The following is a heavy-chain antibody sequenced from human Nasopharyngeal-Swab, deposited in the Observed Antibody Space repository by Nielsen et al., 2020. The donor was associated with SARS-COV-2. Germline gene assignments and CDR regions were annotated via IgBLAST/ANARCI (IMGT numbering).Heavy chain of an antibody. CDR3: ARTFPRGVNSYGPGY. CDR1: GFTFSSYE. J-gene: IGHJ4*02. CDR2: ISSSGSTI. Sequence: GESLKISCAASGFTFSSYEMNWVRQAPGKGLEGVSYISSSGSTIYYADSVKGRFTISRDNAKNSLYLQMNSLRAEDTAVYYCARTFPRGVNSYGPGYWGQGTLVTVSS. V-gene: IGHV3-48*03. D-gene: IGHD5-18*01.